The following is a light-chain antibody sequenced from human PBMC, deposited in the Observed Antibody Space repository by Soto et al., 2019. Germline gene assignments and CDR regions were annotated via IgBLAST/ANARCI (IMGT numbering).Light chain of an antibody. CDR1: QTISSW. V-gene: IGKV1-5*03. CDR2: KAS. CDR3: QHYNSSSAA. J-gene: IGKJ1*01. Sequence: DIQMTQSPSTLSGSVGDRVTITCRASQTISSWLAWYQQKPGKAPKLLIYKASTLKSGVPSRFSGSGSGKEFTLTISSLKPDDFPTYYCQHYNSSSAALGQGTKVDIK.